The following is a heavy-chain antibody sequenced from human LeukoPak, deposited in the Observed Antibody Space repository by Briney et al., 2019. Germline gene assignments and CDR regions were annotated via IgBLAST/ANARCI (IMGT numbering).Heavy chain of an antibody. D-gene: IGHD1-26*01. CDR2: ISSSGSTI. V-gene: IGHV3-48*03. CDR1: GFTFSSYE. J-gene: IGHJ6*03. Sequence: GGSLRLSCAASGFTFSSYEMNWVRQAPGKGLEWVSYISSSGSTIYYADSVKGRFTISRDNAKNSLYLQMNSLGPEDTAVYYCARDPYSGNYGNYYYYYMDVWGKGTTVTISS. CDR3: ARDPYSGNYGNYYYYYMDV.